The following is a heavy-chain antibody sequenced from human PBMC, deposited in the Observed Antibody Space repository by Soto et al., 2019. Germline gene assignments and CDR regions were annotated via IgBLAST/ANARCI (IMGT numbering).Heavy chain of an antibody. CDR3: ARYGPAARLDY. Sequence: PSETLSLTCTVSGGSISSYYWSWIRQPPGKGLEWIGYIYYSGSTNYNPSLKSRVTISVDTSKNQFSLKLSSVTAADTAVYYCARYGPAARLDYWGQGTLVTVSS. D-gene: IGHD6-6*01. CDR2: IYYSGST. J-gene: IGHJ4*02. V-gene: IGHV4-59*01. CDR1: GGSISSYY.